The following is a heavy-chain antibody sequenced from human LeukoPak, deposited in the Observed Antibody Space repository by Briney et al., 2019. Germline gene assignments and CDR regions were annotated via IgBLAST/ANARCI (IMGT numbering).Heavy chain of an antibody. CDR1: GFTFSSYW. D-gene: IGHD4-17*01. CDR3: ATGGYGDYAHAFDI. CDR2: INSDGSST. J-gene: IGHJ3*02. Sequence: PGGSLRLSCAASGFTFSSYWMHWVRQAPGKGLVWVSRINSDGSSTSYADSVKGRFTISRDNAKNTLYLQMNSLRAEDTAVYYCATGGYGDYAHAFDIWGQGTMVTVSS. V-gene: IGHV3-74*01.